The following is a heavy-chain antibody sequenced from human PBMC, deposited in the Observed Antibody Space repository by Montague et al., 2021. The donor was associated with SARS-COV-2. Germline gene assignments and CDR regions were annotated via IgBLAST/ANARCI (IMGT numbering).Heavy chain of an antibody. J-gene: IGHJ4*02. Sequence: TLSLTCTVSGGSISSGGYSWSWIRQPPGKGLEWIGYINHSGSTYYNPSLKSRVTISVDRSKNQFSLKLSSVTAADTAVYYCARAGLTIGGYYFDYWGQGTLVTVSS. V-gene: IGHV4-30-2*01. CDR2: INHSGST. CDR1: GGSISSGGYS. CDR3: ARAGLTIGGYYFDY. D-gene: IGHD3-10*01.